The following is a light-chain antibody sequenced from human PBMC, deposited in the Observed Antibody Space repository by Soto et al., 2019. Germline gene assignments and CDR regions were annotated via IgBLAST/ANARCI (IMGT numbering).Light chain of an antibody. V-gene: IGKV3-11*01. Sequence: EMVLTQSPATLSLSPGESATLSCRASQTVGLNFAWYQQKSGQPPRLLIHTASSRATGIPARFSASGSRTDFTLTISTVEPEAIAVYYCQERGRWPRATFGGGTKVEMK. CDR1: QTVGLN. CDR3: QERGRWPRAT. CDR2: TAS. J-gene: IGKJ4*01.